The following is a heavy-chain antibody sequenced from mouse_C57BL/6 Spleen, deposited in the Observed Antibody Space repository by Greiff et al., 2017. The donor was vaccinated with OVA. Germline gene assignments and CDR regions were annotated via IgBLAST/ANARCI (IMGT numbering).Heavy chain of an antibody. CDR3: ARAYYSNYDYFDY. Sequence: EVKLMESGPELVKPGASVKISCKASGYSFTDYNMNWVKQSNGKSLEWIGVINPDYGTTSYNQKFKGKATLTVDQSSSTAYMQLNSLTSEDSAVYYRARAYYSNYDYFDYWGQGTTLTVSS. V-gene: IGHV1-39*01. CDR1: GYSFTDYN. D-gene: IGHD2-5*01. CDR2: INPDYGTT. J-gene: IGHJ2*01.